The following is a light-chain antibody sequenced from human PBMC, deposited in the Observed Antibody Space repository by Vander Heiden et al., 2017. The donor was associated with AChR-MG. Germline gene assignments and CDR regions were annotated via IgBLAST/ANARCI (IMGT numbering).Light chain of an antibody. CDR3: LLYYGAGGV. CDR2: GAS. Sequence: QTVVTQAPPLTVSPGGTVTLTCASSTGAVTSGHYPNWFQQEPGQSPRALIYGASNRHSWTPARFSGSLVGGKAALTLSTVQPEDEATYYGLLYYGAGGVFGGGTMLTVL. V-gene: IGLV7-43*01. J-gene: IGLJ3*02. CDR1: TGAVTSGHY.